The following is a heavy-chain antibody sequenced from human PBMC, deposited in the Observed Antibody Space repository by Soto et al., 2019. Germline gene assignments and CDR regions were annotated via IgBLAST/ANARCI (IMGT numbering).Heavy chain of an antibody. D-gene: IGHD3-22*01. CDR3: AITPLFYYDSSGYYSALPY. J-gene: IGHJ4*02. V-gene: IGHV1-2*02. CDR2: INPNSGGT. CDR1: GYTFTGYY. Sequence: ASVKVSCKASGYTFTGYYMHWVRPAPGQGLEWMGWINPNSGGTNYAQKFQGRVTMTRDTSISTAYMELSRLRSDDTAVYYCAITPLFYYDSSGYYSALPYWGQGTLVTVSS.